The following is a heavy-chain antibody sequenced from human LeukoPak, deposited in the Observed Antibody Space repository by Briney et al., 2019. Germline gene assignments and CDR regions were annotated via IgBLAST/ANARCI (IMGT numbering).Heavy chain of an antibody. D-gene: IGHD2-21*02. J-gene: IGHJ4*02. CDR1: GFTFSSNY. Sequence: GGSLRLSCAASGFTFSSNYMSWVRQAPGKGLEWVSVTYSGGGTYYSDSVKGGFTISTENSKNTLYLQINSLIAADKDAYYCARGRGVTRDYWGQGTLVTVSS. V-gene: IGHV3-53*01. CDR2: TYSGGGT. CDR3: ARGRGVTRDY.